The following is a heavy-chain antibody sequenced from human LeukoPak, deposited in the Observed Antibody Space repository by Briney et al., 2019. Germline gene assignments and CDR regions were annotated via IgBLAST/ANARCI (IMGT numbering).Heavy chain of an antibody. CDR2: INHSGST. D-gene: IGHD3-22*01. CDR3: ARRNYDSSGYYYPDY. CDR1: GGSFSGYY. J-gene: IGHJ4*02. V-gene: IGHV4-34*01. Sequence: SETLSLTCAVYGGSFSGYYWSWVRQPPGKGLEWIGEINHSGSTNYNPSLKGRVTISVDTSKNQFSLKLSSVTAADTAVYYCARRNYDSSGYYYPDYWGQGTLVTVSS.